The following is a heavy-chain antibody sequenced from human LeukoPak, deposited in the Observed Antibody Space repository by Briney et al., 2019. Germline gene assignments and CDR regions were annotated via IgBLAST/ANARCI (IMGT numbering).Heavy chain of an antibody. J-gene: IGHJ4*02. V-gene: IGHV3-64*01. CDR2: ITSSGGST. CDR3: ARDNYGSADY. Sequence: GGSLRLSCAASGFTSTSYAMHWVRQAPGKGLEYVSSITSSGGSTHYANSVKGRFTISRDNSKNTLYLEMGSLRPEDKAVYYCARDNYGSADYWGQGTLVTVSS. CDR1: GFTSTSYA. D-gene: IGHD3-10*01.